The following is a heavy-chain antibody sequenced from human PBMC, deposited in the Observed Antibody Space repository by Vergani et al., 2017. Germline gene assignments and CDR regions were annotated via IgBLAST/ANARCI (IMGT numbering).Heavy chain of an antibody. J-gene: IGHJ5*02. V-gene: IGHV3-33*01. Sequence: QVQLVESGGGVVQPGRCLRLSCVASGFTFNQYGMHWVRQAPGKGLEWVAVTWYDGNNKQYADSVKGRFTISRDNSKSTMYLQMNSLRDEDTGVYYCARDLRLLYNRFDPWGQGTLGTVSS. D-gene: IGHD1-14*01. CDR1: GFTFNQYG. CDR2: TWYDGNNK. CDR3: ARDLRLLYNRFDP.